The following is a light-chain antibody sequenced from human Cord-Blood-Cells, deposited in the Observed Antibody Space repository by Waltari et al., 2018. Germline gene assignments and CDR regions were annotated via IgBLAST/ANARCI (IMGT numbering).Light chain of an antibody. CDR1: QSVSSY. CDR3: QQRNNWYS. J-gene: IGKJ2*03. V-gene: IGKV3-11*01. Sequence: DIVLTQSPATLSLSPGESATLSCRASQSVSSYLAWYQQKPGQAPRLLIYDASNRATGIPARFSGGGARTDFTLTISSLEPEDFAVYYCQQRNNWYSFGQGTKREIK. CDR2: DAS.